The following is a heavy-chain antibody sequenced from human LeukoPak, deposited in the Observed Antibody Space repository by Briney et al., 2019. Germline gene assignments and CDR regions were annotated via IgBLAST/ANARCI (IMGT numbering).Heavy chain of an antibody. CDR1: GFTVSDDY. D-gene: IGHD3-22*01. CDR2: IRDKTKSYNT. CDR3: ARDPISSGYYQPVDY. J-gene: IGHJ4*02. V-gene: IGHV3-72*01. Sequence: GGSLRLSCAASGFTVSDDYVDWVRQAPGKGLEWVGRIRDKTKSYNTDYAASVKGRFTISRDDSKNSLDLQMNSLKIEDTAVYYCARDPISSGYYQPVDYWGQGTLVTVSS.